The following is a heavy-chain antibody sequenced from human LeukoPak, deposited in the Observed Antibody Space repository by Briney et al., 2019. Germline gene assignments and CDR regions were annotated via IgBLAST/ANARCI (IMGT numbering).Heavy chain of an antibody. J-gene: IGHJ3*02. D-gene: IGHD2-21*02. CDR3: ASARTYCGGDCYSGDAFDI. CDR2: MNPNSGNT. V-gene: IGHV1-8*01. Sequence: ASVKVSCKASGYTFTSYDINWVRQATGQGLEWMGWMNPNSGNTGYAQKFQGRVTMTRNTSISTAYMELSSLRSEDTAVYYCASARTYCGGDCYSGDAFDIWGQGTMVTVSS. CDR1: GYTFTSYD.